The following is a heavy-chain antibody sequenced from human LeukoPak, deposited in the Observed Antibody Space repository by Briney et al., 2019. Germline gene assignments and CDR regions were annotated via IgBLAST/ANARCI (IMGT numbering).Heavy chain of an antibody. Sequence: SETLSLTCTVSGGSISSYYWSWIRQPAGKGLEWIGRIYISGSTNYNPSLKSRVTMSLDTSKNQISLKLSSVTAADTAVYYGARDPGYGENGWVDPWGQATLVTVSS. D-gene: IGHD4-17*01. CDR3: ARDPGYGENGWVDP. CDR1: GGSISSYY. V-gene: IGHV4-4*07. CDR2: IYISGST. J-gene: IGHJ5*02.